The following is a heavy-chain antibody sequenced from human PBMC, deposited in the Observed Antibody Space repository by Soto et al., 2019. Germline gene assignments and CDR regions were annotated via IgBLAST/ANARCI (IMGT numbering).Heavy chain of an antibody. J-gene: IGHJ3*02. CDR1: GFTFSSYD. D-gene: IGHD3-22*01. CDR2: ISYDGSNK. Sequence: QVQLVESGGGVVQPGRSLRLSCAASGFTFSSYDMHWVRQAPGKGLEWVAVISYDGSNKYYADSVKGRFTISRDNSKNTLYQQMNSLRAEDTAVYYCAKNGPYDTTLGAFDIWGQGTMVTVSS. CDR3: AKNGPYDTTLGAFDI. V-gene: IGHV3-30*18.